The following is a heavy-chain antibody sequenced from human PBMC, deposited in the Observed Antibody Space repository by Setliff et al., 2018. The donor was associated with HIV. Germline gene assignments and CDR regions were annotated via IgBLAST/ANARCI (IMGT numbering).Heavy chain of an antibody. CDR1: GFSFNNAW. V-gene: IGHV3-15*01. Sequence: GGSLRLSCAASGFSFNNAWMSWVRQASGKGLEWVGRIPSRTDGGTTDYAAPVKGRFTISREDSRKTLYLQMNSLRTEDTAVYYCTRNNVAWYQPLGYFDLWGRGNQVTVSS. J-gene: IGHJ2*01. CDR2: IPSRTDGGTT. CDR3: TRNNVAWYQPLGYFDL. D-gene: IGHD2-2*01.